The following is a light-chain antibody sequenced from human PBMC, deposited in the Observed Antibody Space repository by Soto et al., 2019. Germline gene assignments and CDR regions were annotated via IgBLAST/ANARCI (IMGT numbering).Light chain of an antibody. CDR1: ISDVAGYNY. V-gene: IGLV2-11*01. J-gene: IGLJ2*01. CDR2: DVT. Sequence: QSALTQPRSVSGSPGQSVTISCTGTISDVAGYNYVSWYQHHPGKAPKLLISDVTKRPSWVPDRFSGSKSGSTASLTISELQAEYEADYYCSSYAGSNNLVFGGGTKVTVL. CDR3: SSYAGSNNLV.